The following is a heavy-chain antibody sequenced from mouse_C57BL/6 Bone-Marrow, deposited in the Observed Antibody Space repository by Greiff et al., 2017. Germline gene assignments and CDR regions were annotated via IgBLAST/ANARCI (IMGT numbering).Heavy chain of an antibody. Sequence: QVHVKQPGAELVKPGASVKLSCKASGYTFTSYWMHWVKQRPGQGLEWIGMIHPNSGSTNYNEKFKSKATLTVDKSSSTAYMQLSSLTSEDSAVYYCARPGTVGDFDYWGQGTTLTVSS. CDR2: IHPNSGST. CDR3: ARPGTVGDFDY. V-gene: IGHV1-64*01. CDR1: GYTFTSYW. D-gene: IGHD1-1*01. J-gene: IGHJ2*01.